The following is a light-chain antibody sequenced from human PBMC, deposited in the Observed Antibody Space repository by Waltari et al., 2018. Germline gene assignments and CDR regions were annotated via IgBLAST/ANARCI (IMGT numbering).Light chain of an antibody. J-gene: IGKJ2*01. V-gene: IGKV1D-16*01. CDR2: ATS. CDR1: QGISNW. Sequence: DIQMTQSPSSLSASVGDKVTITCHASQGISNWLAWYQQQPGKAPRSLIYATSNLQSGVPSRFIGSGSGTDYTRTITSLQPEDFATYYCEQYADLPHTFGQGTKMEIK. CDR3: EQYADLPHT.